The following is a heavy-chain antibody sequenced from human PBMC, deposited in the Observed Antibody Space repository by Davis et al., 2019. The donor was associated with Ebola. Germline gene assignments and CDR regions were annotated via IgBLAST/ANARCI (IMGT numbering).Heavy chain of an antibody. J-gene: IGHJ4*02. V-gene: IGHV3-9*01. D-gene: IGHD6-6*01. CDR3: AREMVGSSGAGDY. Sequence: GGSLRLSCAASGFTFDDYAMHWVRQAPGKGLEWVSGISWNSGSIGYADSVKGRFTISRDNAKNSLYLQMNSLRAEDTAVYYCAREMVGSSGAGDYWGQGTLVTVSS. CDR2: ISWNSGSI. CDR1: GFTFDDYA.